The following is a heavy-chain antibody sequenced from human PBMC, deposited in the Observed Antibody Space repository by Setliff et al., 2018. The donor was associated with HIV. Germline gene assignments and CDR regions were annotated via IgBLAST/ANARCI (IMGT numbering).Heavy chain of an antibody. J-gene: IGHJ4*02. V-gene: IGHV4-39*07. Sequence: KTSETLSLTCTVSGGSISSSSYYWGWIRQPPGKGLEWIGSIYYSGSIFYKPSLKSRVTISVDTSKNTFSLKLSSVAAADTAVYYCAICGGDCYSLDYWGQGTLVTVSS. CDR2: IYYSGSI. CDR1: GGSISSSSYY. CDR3: AICGGDCYSLDY. D-gene: IGHD2-21*02.